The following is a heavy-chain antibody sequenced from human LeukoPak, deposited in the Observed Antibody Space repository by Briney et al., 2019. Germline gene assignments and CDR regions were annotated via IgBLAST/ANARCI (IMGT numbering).Heavy chain of an antibody. V-gene: IGHV3-9*01. Sequence: PGRSLRLSCAASGFTFDDYAMHWVRQAPGKGLEWVSGISWNSGSIGCADSVKGRFTISRDNAKNSLYLQMNSLRAEDTALYYCAKDSSSSLDYWGQGTLVTVSS. J-gene: IGHJ4*02. CDR3: AKDSSSSLDY. CDR2: ISWNSGSI. CDR1: GFTFDDYA. D-gene: IGHD6-6*01.